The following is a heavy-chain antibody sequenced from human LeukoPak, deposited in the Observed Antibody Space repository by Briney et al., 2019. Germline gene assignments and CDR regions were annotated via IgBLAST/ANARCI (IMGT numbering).Heavy chain of an antibody. V-gene: IGHV3-23*01. CDR3: GKTITGGGLLCDY. J-gene: IGHJ4*02. CDR1: GFTFTTYA. D-gene: IGHD2-15*01. Sequence: GGSLRLSFAASGFTFTTYAMTWVRQAPGKGLEWVSAISSSGGSTYYADSVKGRFTISRDNCKNTLYLQMNSLRAEDTAVYYCGKTITGGGLLCDYWGQGTLVTVSS. CDR2: ISSSGGST.